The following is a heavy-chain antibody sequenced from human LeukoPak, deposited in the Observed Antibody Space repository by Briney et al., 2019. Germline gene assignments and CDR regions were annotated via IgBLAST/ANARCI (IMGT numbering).Heavy chain of an antibody. J-gene: IGHJ3*02. CDR3: ARFNRRGAFDI. V-gene: IGHV4-34*01. CDR2: INHSGST. CDR1: GGSFSGYY. Sequence: PSETLSLTCAVYGGSFSGYYWSWIRQPPGKGLEWIGEINHSGSTNYNPSLESRVTISVDTSKNQFSLKLSSVTAADTAVYYCARFNRRGAFDIWGQGTMVTVSS. D-gene: IGHD1-14*01.